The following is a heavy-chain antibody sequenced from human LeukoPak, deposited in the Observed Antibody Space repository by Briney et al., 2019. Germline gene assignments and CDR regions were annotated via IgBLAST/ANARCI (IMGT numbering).Heavy chain of an antibody. V-gene: IGHV3-23*01. CDR2: ISGNGDST. CDR3: AKRIEADY. J-gene: IGHJ4*02. CDR1: RFSFSAYP. Sequence: GGSLRLSCAASRFSFSAYPMGWVRQAPGKGLEWVSAISGNGDSTYYADSVKGRFTISRDNSKNTLYLQMNNLRGDDTAVYYCAKRIEADYWGQGTLVTVSS.